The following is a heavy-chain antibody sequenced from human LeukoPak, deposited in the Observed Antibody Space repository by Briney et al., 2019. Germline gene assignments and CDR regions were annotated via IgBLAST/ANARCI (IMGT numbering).Heavy chain of an antibody. D-gene: IGHD5-12*01. J-gene: IGHJ4*02. Sequence: PGGSLRLSCAASGFTFSSYEMHWVRQAPGKGLEWVSYISSSGTTIYYADSVKGRFTISRDTSKNTLYLQMNSPRAEDTAVYYCAKQPSYSGWFGGFDYWGQGTLVTVSS. CDR3: AKQPSYSGWFGGFDY. CDR1: GFTFSSYE. CDR2: ISSSGTTI. V-gene: IGHV3-48*03.